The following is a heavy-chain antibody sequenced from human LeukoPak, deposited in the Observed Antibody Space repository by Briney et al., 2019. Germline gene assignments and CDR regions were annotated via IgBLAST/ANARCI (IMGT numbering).Heavy chain of an antibody. V-gene: IGHV3-48*01. CDR1: GFTFSSYS. Sequence: GGSLRLSCAASGFTFSSYSMNWGRQAPGEGLEWLSYISSRSSTIYYADSVKGRFTISRDNHKNSLYLQMNSLRAEDTAVYYCARAIGVGGCSSASCYYFDYWGQGTLVTVSS. CDR3: ARAIGVGGCSSASCYYFDY. CDR2: ISSRSSTI. J-gene: IGHJ4*02. D-gene: IGHD2-2*01.